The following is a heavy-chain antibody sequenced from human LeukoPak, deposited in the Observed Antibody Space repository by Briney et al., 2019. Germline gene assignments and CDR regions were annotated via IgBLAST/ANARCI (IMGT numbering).Heavy chain of an antibody. CDR3: ARDSPYYDFWSGYLTDNYYYYYMDV. Sequence: GGSLRLSCAASGFTFSSYSMNWVRQALGKGLEWVSSISSSSSYIYYADSVKGRFTISRDNAKNSLYLQMNSLRAEDTAVYYCARDSPYYDFWSGYLTDNYYYYYMDVWGKGTTVTVSS. V-gene: IGHV3-21*01. CDR2: ISSSSSYI. CDR1: GFTFSSYS. D-gene: IGHD3-3*01. J-gene: IGHJ6*03.